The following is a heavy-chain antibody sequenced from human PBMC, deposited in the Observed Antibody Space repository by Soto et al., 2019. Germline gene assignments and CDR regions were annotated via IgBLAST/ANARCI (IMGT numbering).Heavy chain of an antibody. CDR3: AKAGVSHLFAFEI. D-gene: IGHD3-3*01. Sequence: PGGSLRLSCAASGFRFSDYSMNWVRQAPGRGLEWVAGLVGSGGGINYADSVRGRFTVSRDNSRNTLFLQMNSLRDEDTAVYFCAKAGVSHLFAFEIWGQGTMVTVSS. V-gene: IGHV3-23*01. CDR2: LVGSGGGI. J-gene: IGHJ3*02. CDR1: GFRFSDYS.